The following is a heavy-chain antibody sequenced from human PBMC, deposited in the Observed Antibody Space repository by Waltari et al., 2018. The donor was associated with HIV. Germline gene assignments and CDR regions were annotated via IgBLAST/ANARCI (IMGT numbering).Heavy chain of an antibody. D-gene: IGHD6-6*01. CDR1: RFTVQTFA. CDR3: ARGYSSSRWIPLYH. Sequence: QVQLVVSGGGVVQSGTSLTLSCAGSRFTVQTFAIHWVRQSPGKGLEWLACYWSDGVEISYADSVKGRFTISKDSSQKTLYLHLTSLRAEDTALYYCARGYSSSRWIPLYHWGRGTLVTVAS. J-gene: IGHJ4*02. CDR2: YWSDGVEI. V-gene: IGHV3-33*01.